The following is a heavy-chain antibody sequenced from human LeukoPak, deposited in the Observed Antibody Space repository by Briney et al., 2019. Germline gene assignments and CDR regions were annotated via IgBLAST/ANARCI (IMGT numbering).Heavy chain of an antibody. Sequence: ASVKVSCKASGYTFTGYYMHWVRQAPGQGLEWMGWINPNSGGTNYAQKFQGRVTMTRDTSISTAYMELSRLRSDDTAVYYCARVKYYYDSPSAFDIWGQGTMVIVSS. D-gene: IGHD3-22*01. CDR2: INPNSGGT. CDR3: ARVKYYYDSPSAFDI. CDR1: GYTFTGYY. J-gene: IGHJ3*02. V-gene: IGHV1-2*02.